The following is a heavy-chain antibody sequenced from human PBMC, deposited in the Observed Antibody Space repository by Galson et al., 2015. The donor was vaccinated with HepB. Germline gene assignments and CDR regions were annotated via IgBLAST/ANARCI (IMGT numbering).Heavy chain of an antibody. CDR1: GYSFTTYW. CDR3: ARQSKIVVPASDQHGMDV. Sequence: QSGAEVKKPGESLRISCKGSGYSFTTYWINWVRQMPGKGLEWMGRIDPSDFYTDYSPSFQGHVSISADKSVNTAFPYWSSLKASDTAIYYCARQSKIVVPASDQHGMDVWGQGTTVTVSS. CDR2: IDPSDFYT. J-gene: IGHJ6*02. V-gene: IGHV5-10-1*01. D-gene: IGHD3-22*01.